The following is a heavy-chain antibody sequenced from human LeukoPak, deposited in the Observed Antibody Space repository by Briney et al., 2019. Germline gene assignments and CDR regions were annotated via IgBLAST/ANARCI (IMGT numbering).Heavy chain of an antibody. D-gene: IGHD3-10*01. CDR3: ARNYGSGSYLDY. CDR1: GGSISSGGYY. V-gene: IGHV4-31*03. Sequence: TLSLTCTVSGGSISSGGYYWSWIRQHPGKGLEWIGYIYYSGSTYYNPSLKSRVTISVDTSKNQFSLKLSSVTAADTAVYYCARNYGSGSYLDYWGQGTLVTVSS. CDR2: IYYSGST. J-gene: IGHJ4*02.